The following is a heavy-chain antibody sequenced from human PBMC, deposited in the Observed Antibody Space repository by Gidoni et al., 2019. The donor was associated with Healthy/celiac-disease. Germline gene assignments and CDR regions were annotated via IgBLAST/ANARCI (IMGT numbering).Heavy chain of an antibody. D-gene: IGHD1-26*01. CDR2: MKSKTDGGTT. CDR3: TTDFSGSYWAY. V-gene: IGHV3-15*01. Sequence: EVQLVESGGGLVKPGGSLRLSCAASGFPFSNAWMSWVRQGPGKGLEWVGRMKSKTDGGTTDYAAPVKGRLTISRDDSKNTLYLQMNSLKTEDTAVYYCTTDFSGSYWAYWGQGTLVTVSS. CDR1: GFPFSNAW. J-gene: IGHJ4*02.